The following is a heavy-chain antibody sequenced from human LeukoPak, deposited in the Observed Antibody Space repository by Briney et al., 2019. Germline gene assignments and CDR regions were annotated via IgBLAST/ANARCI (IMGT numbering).Heavy chain of an antibody. CDR1: GFTFSSYA. D-gene: IGHD7-27*01. V-gene: IGHV3-23*01. CDR3: GRDLAWGAFDY. J-gene: IGHJ4*02. CDR2: ISGSGGST. Sequence: HAGGSLRLSCAASGFTFSSYAMSWVRQAPGKVLEWVSDISGSGGSTYYADSVKGRFTISRDDSKNTLSLQMNSLRVEDTAVYYCGRDLAWGAFDYWGQGTLVTVSS.